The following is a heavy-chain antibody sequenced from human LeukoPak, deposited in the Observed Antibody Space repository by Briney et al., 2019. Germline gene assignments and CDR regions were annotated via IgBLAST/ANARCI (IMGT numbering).Heavy chain of an antibody. CDR2: INPNSGGT. D-gene: IGHD6-6*01. CDR1: GYTFTGYY. Sequence: GASVKVSCKASGYTFTGYYMHWVRQAPGQGLEWMGGINPNSGGTNYAQKFQGRVTMTRDTSISTAYIELSRLRSDDTAVYYCARLQYSSSSPIDYWGQGTLVTVSS. V-gene: IGHV1-2*02. J-gene: IGHJ4*02. CDR3: ARLQYSSSSPIDY.